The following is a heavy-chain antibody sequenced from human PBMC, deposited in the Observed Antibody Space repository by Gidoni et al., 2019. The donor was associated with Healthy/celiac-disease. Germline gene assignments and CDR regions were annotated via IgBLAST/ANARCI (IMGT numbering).Heavy chain of an antibody. CDR2: INPSGGST. Sequence: QVQLVQSGAEVKKPGASVKVSCKASGYTFTSYYMHWVRQAPGQGLEWMGIINPSGGSTSYAQKFQGRVTMTRDTSTSTVYMELSSLRSEDTAVYYCARDFNWNDGVTGAFDIWGQGTMVTVSS. J-gene: IGHJ3*02. CDR1: GYTFTSYY. V-gene: IGHV1-46*01. D-gene: IGHD1-20*01. CDR3: ARDFNWNDGVTGAFDI.